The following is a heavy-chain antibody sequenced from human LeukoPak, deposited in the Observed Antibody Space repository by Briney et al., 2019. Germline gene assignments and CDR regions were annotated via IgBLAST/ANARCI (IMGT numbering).Heavy chain of an antibody. CDR1: GFTFSSYG. D-gene: IGHD5-12*01. J-gene: IGHJ4*02. CDR2: IQYDGSKK. CDR3: ARDRTAYSYGTLFDY. V-gene: IGHV3-30*02. Sequence: GGSLRLSCAASGFTFSSYGMHWVRQAPGKGLEWVAFIQYDGSKKYYADSVKGRFTISRDNSRNTLSLQMNSLRTEDTAVYYCARDRTAYSYGTLFDYWGQGTLVAVSS.